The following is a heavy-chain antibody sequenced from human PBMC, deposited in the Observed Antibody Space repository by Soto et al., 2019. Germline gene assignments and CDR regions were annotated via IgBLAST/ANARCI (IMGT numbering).Heavy chain of an antibody. Sequence: QVPLVESGGGVVQPGRSLRLSCAASGFTFSSYAMHWVRQAPGKGLEWVAVISYDGSNKYYADSVKGRFTISRDNSKNTLYLQMNSLRAEDTAVYYCARGLNCGGDCPIDYWGQGTLVTVSS. V-gene: IGHV3-30-3*01. CDR2: ISYDGSNK. CDR1: GFTFSSYA. J-gene: IGHJ4*02. D-gene: IGHD2-21*02. CDR3: ARGLNCGGDCPIDY.